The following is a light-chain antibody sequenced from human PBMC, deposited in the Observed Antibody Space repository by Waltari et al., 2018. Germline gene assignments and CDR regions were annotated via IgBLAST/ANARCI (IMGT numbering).Light chain of an antibody. Sequence: EIVLTQSPATLSLSPGERATLSCKASPGVSTSLTWYQQKPGQAPRLLIFDASNRATGIPARFSGSGSGTDFTLTINSLEPEDFAVYYCQQRSNWPPVTFGQGTRLEIK. CDR1: PGVSTS. J-gene: IGKJ5*01. CDR2: DAS. CDR3: QQRSNWPPVT. V-gene: IGKV3-11*01.